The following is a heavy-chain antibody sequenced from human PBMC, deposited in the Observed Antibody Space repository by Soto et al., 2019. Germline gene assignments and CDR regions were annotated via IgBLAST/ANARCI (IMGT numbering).Heavy chain of an antibody. J-gene: IGHJ3*02. Sequence: SETLSLTCTVSGGSISSYYWSWIRQPPGKGLEWIGCIYYSGSTNYNPSLKSRGSISVDTSKNQFSMKLSSATAADTAVYYCAIPWGKANYDSFPTAFGTWGRGTMVTVSS. CDR3: AIPWGKANYDSFPTAFGT. V-gene: IGHV4-59*08. CDR2: IYYSGST. D-gene: IGHD1-7*01. CDR1: GGSISSYY.